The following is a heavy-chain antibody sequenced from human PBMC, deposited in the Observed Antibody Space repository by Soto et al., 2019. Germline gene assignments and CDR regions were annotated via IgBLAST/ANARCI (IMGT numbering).Heavy chain of an antibody. CDR1: GYTFTGYY. V-gene: IGHV1-2*02. CDR3: ARDVYVVPAAIRFDY. D-gene: IGHD2-2*01. Sequence: ASVKVSCKASGYTFTGYYMHWVRQAPGQGLEWMGWINPNSGGTNYAQKFQGRVTMTRDTSISTAYMELSRLRSDDTAVYYCARDVYVVPAAIRFDYWGQGSLVTVSS. CDR2: INPNSGGT. J-gene: IGHJ4*02.